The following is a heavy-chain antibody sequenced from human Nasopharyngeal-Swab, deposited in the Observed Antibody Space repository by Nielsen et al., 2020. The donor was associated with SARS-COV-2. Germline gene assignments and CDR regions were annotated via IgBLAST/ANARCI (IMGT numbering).Heavy chain of an antibody. CDR3: AKDLRGPYFF. D-gene: IGHD2/OR15-2a*01. CDR1: GFGFSRYS. J-gene: IGHJ4*02. CDR2: ISSTSSTI. Sequence: GGSLRLSCAASGFGFSRYSMNWVRQAPGKGLEWVSFISSTSSTIYYADSVKGRFTISRDNAKNSLYLQMNSLRADDTAVYYCAKDLRGPYFFWGQGTLVTVSS. V-gene: IGHV3-48*01.